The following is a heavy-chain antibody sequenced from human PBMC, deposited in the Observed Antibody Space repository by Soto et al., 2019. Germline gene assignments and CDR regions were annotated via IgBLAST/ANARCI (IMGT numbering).Heavy chain of an antibody. J-gene: IGHJ4*02. CDR2: IIPIFGTA. CDR3: ARTRGLDSSSWYGHDY. Sequence: QVQLVQSGAEVKKPGSSVKVSCKASGGTFSSYAISWVRQAPGQGLEWMGGIIPIFGTANYAQKFQGRVTSTADESSSTAYMELSSLRSEDTAVYYCARTRGLDSSSWYGHDYWGQGTLVTVSS. D-gene: IGHD6-13*01. V-gene: IGHV1-69*01. CDR1: GGTFSSYA.